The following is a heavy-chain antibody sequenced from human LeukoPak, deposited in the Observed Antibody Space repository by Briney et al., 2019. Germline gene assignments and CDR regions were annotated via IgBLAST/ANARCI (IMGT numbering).Heavy chain of an antibody. CDR2: INHSGST. Sequence: SETLSLTCAVYGGSFSGYIWGWIRQPPGQGLEWIAEINHSGSTTYSPSLKSRVTISVDTAKNQFSLQLNSVTAADTAVYYCARVAKCSSTCRGKYWYFDLWGRGTLVTVSS. V-gene: IGHV4-34*01. D-gene: IGHD2-2*01. J-gene: IGHJ2*01. CDR3: ARVAKCSSTCRGKYWYFDL. CDR1: GGSFSGYI.